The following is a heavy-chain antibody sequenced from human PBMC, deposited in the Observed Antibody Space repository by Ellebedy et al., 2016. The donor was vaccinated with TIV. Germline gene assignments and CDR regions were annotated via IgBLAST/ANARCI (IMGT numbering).Heavy chain of an antibody. Sequence: ASVKVSCKASGFTFTTYGFSWVRQAPGQGLEWMGWISANNGYTTYAQKFKDRVSMSTDTSTTTAYMELRSLRSDDTAVYYCARDVWGSPVDFWGQGTLVTVSS. J-gene: IGHJ4*02. CDR1: GFTFTTYG. D-gene: IGHD3-16*01. CDR2: ISANNGYT. CDR3: ARDVWGSPVDF. V-gene: IGHV1-18*04.